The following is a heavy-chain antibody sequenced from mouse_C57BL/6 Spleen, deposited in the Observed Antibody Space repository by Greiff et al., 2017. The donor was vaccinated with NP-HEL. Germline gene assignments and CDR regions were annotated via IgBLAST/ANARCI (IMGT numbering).Heavy chain of an antibody. CDR2: IHPNSGST. Sequence: VQLQQPGAELVKPGASVKLSCKASGYTFTSYWMHWVKQRPGQGLEWIGMIHPNSGSTNYNEKFKSKATLTVDKSSSTAYMQLSSLTSEDSAVYYCAMDYRGYYAMDYWGQGASVTVSS. J-gene: IGHJ4*01. D-gene: IGHD2-14*01. CDR1: GYTFTSYW. V-gene: IGHV1-64*01. CDR3: AMDYRGYYAMDY.